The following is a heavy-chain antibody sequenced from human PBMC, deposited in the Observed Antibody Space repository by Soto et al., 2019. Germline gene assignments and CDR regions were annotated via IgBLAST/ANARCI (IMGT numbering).Heavy chain of an antibody. CDR3: ARGSSYCSGGSCYPTIGLLDY. Sequence: SVKVSCKASGGTFSSYAISWVRQAPGQGXEWMGGIIPIFGTANYAQKFQGRVTITADESTSTAYMELSSLRSEDTAVYYCARGSSYCSGGSCYPTIGLLDYWGQGTLVTVS. CDR1: GGTFSSYA. CDR2: IIPIFGTA. J-gene: IGHJ4*02. V-gene: IGHV1-69*13. D-gene: IGHD2-15*01.